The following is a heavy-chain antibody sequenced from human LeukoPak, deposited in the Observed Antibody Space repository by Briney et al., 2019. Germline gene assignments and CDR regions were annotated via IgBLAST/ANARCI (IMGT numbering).Heavy chain of an antibody. CDR3: ARGGYSGYDSVIDY. D-gene: IGHD5-12*01. Sequence: PSETLSLTCAVYGGSFSGYYWSRIRQPPGKGLEWIGEINHSGSTDYNPSLKSRVTISVDTSKNQFSLKLSSVTAADTAVYYCARGGYSGYDSVIDYWGQGALVTVSS. CDR2: INHSGST. CDR1: GGSFSGYY. J-gene: IGHJ4*02. V-gene: IGHV4-34*01.